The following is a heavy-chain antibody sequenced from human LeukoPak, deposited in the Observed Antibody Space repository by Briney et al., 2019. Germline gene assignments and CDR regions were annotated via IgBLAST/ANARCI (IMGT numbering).Heavy chain of an antibody. CDR1: GFTFSSYW. Sequence: TGGSLRLSCAASGFTFSSYWMSWVRQAPGKGLEWVANIKQDGSEKYYVDSVKGRFTISRDNAKNSLHLQMNSLRAEDTAVYYCARAEPYYDYVWGSYRSPYFDYWGQGTLVTVSS. CDR2: IKQDGSEK. CDR3: ARAEPYYDYVWGSYRSPYFDY. D-gene: IGHD3-16*02. V-gene: IGHV3-7*01. J-gene: IGHJ4*02.